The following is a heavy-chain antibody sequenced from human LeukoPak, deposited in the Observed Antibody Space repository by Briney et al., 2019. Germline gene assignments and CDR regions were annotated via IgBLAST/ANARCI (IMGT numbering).Heavy chain of an antibody. CDR3: ARRSGWYYYFDY. CDR1: GGSISRYY. D-gene: IGHD6-19*01. CDR2: VYYSGSA. J-gene: IGHJ4*02. Sequence: PSHTLSLTCSVSGGSISRYYWGWIRQPPAKGLEWIGYVYYSGSANYSPSLKSRVTISVDTSKNRFSLKVNSVTPADTAVYYCARRSGWYYYFDYWGQGTLVTVSS. V-gene: IGHV4-59*07.